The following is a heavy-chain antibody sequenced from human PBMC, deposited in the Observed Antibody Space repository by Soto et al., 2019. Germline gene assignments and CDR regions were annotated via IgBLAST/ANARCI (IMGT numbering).Heavy chain of an antibody. J-gene: IGHJ4*02. D-gene: IGHD3-9*01. CDR1: SVSNAW. CDR3: TALRYFDWLLFLDY. V-gene: IGHV3-15*07. CDR2: IKSKTDGGTT. Sequence: SVSNAWMTWVRQAPGKGPEWVGRIKSKTDGGTTDYPAPVKGRFTISRDDSKNTLYLQMNSQKTENTALYYCTALRYFDWLLFLDYWGQGTLVTVSS.